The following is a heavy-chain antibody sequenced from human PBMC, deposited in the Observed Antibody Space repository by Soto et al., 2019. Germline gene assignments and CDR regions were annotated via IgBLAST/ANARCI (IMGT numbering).Heavy chain of an antibody. CDR3: ARQGGEFCGGGSCYHKPYYYYGMDF. Sequence: GESLKISCKGSGYSFTSYWIGWVRQMPGKGLEWMGIIYPGDSDTRYSPSFQGQVTISADKSISTAYLQWSSLKASDTAMYYCARQGGEFCGGGSCYHKPYYYYGMDFGGKGTTVTFSS. CDR1: GYSFTSYW. V-gene: IGHV5-51*01. CDR2: IYPGDSDT. D-gene: IGHD2-15*01. J-gene: IGHJ6*04.